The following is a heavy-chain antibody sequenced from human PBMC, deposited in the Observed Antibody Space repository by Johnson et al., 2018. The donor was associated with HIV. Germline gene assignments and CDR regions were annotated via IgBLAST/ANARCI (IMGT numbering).Heavy chain of an antibody. D-gene: IGHD4-17*01. CDR1: GFTFSSYA. V-gene: IGHV3-30*02. Sequence: QVQLVESGGGVVQPGRSLRLSCAASGFTFSSYAMHWVRQAPGKGLEWVAFIRYDGSNKYYADSVQGRFTISRDNSKNTLYLQMNSLRAEDTAVYYCARGEDGVDAFDIWGQGTMVTVSS. CDR3: ARGEDGVDAFDI. J-gene: IGHJ3*02. CDR2: IRYDGSNK.